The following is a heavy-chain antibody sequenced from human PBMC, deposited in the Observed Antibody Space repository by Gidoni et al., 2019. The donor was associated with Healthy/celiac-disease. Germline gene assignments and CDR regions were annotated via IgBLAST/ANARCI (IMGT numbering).Heavy chain of an antibody. Sequence: QVQLQQSGPGLVKPSQTLPLTSAISGDRVPNNLAAWNWTRQSPSRGLEWLGRTYYRSKWYNDYAVSVKSRITINPDTSKNQFSLQLNSVTPEDTAVYYCARDSFIAAAGFFDYWGQGTLVTVSS. CDR1: GDRVPNNLAA. CDR2: TYYRSKWYN. J-gene: IGHJ4*02. D-gene: IGHD6-13*01. V-gene: IGHV6-1*01. CDR3: ARDSFIAAAGFFDY.